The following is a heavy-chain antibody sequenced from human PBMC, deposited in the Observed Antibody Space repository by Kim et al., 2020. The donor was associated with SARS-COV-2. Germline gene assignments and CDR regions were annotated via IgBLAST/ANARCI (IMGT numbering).Heavy chain of an antibody. D-gene: IGHD6-13*01. CDR3: ARDLSSSWYAIPSYYYGMDV. CDR2: ISSSSSYI. J-gene: IGHJ6*02. Sequence: GGSLRLSCAASGFTFSSYSMNWVRQAPGKGLEWVSSISSSSSYIYYADSVKGRFTISRDNAKNSLYLQMNSLRAEDTAVYYCARDLSSSWYAIPSYYYGMDVCGHGTTVTLS. CDR1: GFTFSSYS. V-gene: IGHV3-21*01.